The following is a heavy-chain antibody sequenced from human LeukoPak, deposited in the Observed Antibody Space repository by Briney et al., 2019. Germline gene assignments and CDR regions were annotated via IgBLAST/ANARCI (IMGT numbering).Heavy chain of an antibody. CDR1: GYTFTSYG. J-gene: IGHJ1*01. Sequence: ASVKVSCKTSGYTFTSYGMHWVGQAPGRGPEWMAWINTGNGNTKYSQNFQGRVTIIRDISASTAYMELSSLRSEDTAVYYCARVPLHDSSGHYYPHWGQGTVVTVSS. V-gene: IGHV1-3*04. CDR2: INTGNGNT. CDR3: ARVPLHDSSGHYYPH. D-gene: IGHD3-22*01.